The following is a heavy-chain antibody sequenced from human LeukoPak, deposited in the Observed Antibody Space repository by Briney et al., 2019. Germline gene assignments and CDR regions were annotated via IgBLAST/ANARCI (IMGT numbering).Heavy chain of an antibody. J-gene: IGHJ5*02. Sequence: GESLKISCKGSAYSFTDYWFGCVRQMPGKGREWMGIIFPGVSDTRYSPSFQGQVTISADKSISTTYLQWNSLEASDTAMYYCARTSYYGSGSYRLFDPWGQGTLVTASS. CDR1: AYSFTDYW. D-gene: IGHD3-10*01. V-gene: IGHV5-51*01. CDR3: ARTSYYGSGSYRLFDP. CDR2: IFPGVSDT.